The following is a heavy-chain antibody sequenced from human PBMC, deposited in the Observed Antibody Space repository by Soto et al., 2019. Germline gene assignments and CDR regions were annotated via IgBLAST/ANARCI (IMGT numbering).Heavy chain of an antibody. CDR2: ISYDGSNK. CDR3: AREESGSYGDI. Sequence: QVQLVESGGGVVQPGRSLRLSCAASGFTFSSYAMHWVRQAPGKGLEWVAVISYDGSNKYYADSVKGRFTISRDNSKNTLYLQMNSLRAEDTAVCYCAREESGSYGDIWGQGTMVTVSS. D-gene: IGHD1-26*01. J-gene: IGHJ3*02. V-gene: IGHV3-30-3*01. CDR1: GFTFSSYA.